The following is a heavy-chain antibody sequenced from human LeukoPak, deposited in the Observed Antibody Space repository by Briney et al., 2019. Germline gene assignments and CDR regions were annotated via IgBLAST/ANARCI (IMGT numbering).Heavy chain of an antibody. CDR2: FDPEDGET. D-gene: IGHD4-23*01. J-gene: IGHJ4*02. CDR3: ARAPGMTTVVTPGENFDY. V-gene: IGHV1-24*01. Sequence: ASVKVSCKVSGYTLTELSMHWVRQAPGKGLEWMGGFDPEDGETIYAQKFQGRVTMTEDTSTDTAYMELSSLRSEDTAVYYCARAPGMTTVVTPGENFDYWGQGTLVTVSS. CDR1: GYTLTELS.